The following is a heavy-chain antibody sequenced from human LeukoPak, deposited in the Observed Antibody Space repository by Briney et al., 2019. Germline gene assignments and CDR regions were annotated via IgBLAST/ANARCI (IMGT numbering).Heavy chain of an antibody. V-gene: IGHV1-69*06. J-gene: IGHJ5*02. Sequence: GASVKVSCKASGGTFSSYAISWVRQAPGQGLEWMGGIIPIFGTANYAQKFQGRVTITADKSTSTAYMELSSLRSEDTAVYYCARVAAQQQLVRGDWFDPWGQGTLVIVSS. CDR3: ARVAAQQQLVRGDWFDP. CDR2: IIPIFGTA. D-gene: IGHD6-13*01. CDR1: GGTFSSYA.